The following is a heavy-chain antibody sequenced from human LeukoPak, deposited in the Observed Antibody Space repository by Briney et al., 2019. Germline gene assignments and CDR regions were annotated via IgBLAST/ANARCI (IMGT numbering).Heavy chain of an antibody. Sequence: GGSLRPSCAASGFTVSSNYMSWVRQAPGKGLEWVSVIYSGGSTYYADSVKGRFTISRDNSKNTLYLQMNSLRAEDTAVYYCASVVVGATTVDYWGQGTLVTVSS. CDR1: GFTVSSNY. J-gene: IGHJ4*02. V-gene: IGHV3-66*01. CDR2: IYSGGST. CDR3: ASVVVGATTVDY. D-gene: IGHD1-26*01.